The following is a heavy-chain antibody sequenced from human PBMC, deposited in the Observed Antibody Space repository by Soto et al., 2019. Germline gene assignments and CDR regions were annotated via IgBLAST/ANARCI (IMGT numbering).Heavy chain of an antibody. Sequence: SETLSLTCTVSGGSISSGGYYWSWIRQHPGKGLEWIGYIYYSGSTYYNPSLKSRVTISVDTSKNQFSLKLSSVTAADTAVYYCARDFAEYYYDSSGYYAAFDIWGQGTMVTVSS. CDR1: GGSISSGGYY. J-gene: IGHJ3*02. CDR3: ARDFAEYYYDSSGYYAAFDI. CDR2: IYYSGST. D-gene: IGHD3-22*01. V-gene: IGHV4-31*03.